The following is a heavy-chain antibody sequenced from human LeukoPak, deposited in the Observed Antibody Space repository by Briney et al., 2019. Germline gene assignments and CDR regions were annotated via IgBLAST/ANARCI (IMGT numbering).Heavy chain of an antibody. Sequence: GGSLRLSCAASGFTFSTYAMSWVRQAPGKGLEWVSTISESDGSTYYADSVKGRFTIFRDNSKNTLYLQMTILRAEDTAIYYCANSPGKWGQGTLVTVSS. V-gene: IGHV3-23*01. CDR1: GFTFSTYA. J-gene: IGHJ4*02. CDR2: ISESDGST. CDR3: ANSPGK.